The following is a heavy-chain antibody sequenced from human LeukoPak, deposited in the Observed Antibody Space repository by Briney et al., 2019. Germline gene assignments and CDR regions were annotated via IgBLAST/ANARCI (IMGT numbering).Heavy chain of an antibody. D-gene: IGHD3-16*01. CDR1: GFTFSSYA. J-gene: IGHJ4*02. Sequence: PGGSLRLSCAASGFTFSSYAMHWVRQAPGKGLEWVAVISYDGSNKYYADSVKGRFTISRDNSKNTLYLQMNSLRAEDTAVYYCARDPHYDSFDYWGQGTLVTVSS. CDR2: ISYDGSNK. V-gene: IGHV3-30*14. CDR3: ARDPHYDSFDY.